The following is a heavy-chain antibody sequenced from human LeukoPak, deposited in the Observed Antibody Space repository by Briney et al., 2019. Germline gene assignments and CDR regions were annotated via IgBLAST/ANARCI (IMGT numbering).Heavy chain of an antibody. CDR3: AKDFEGRLQPLDY. J-gene: IGHJ4*02. D-gene: IGHD5-24*01. CDR2: ISSGDNT. Sequence: GGSLRLSCAASGFTFSTNAMSWVRQAPGKGLEWVSGISSGDNTYYVDSVKGRFTISRDNSKNTLFLQMNSLRAEDTAVYYCAKDFEGRLQPLDYWGQGTLVTVSS. CDR1: GFTFSTNA. V-gene: IGHV3-23*01.